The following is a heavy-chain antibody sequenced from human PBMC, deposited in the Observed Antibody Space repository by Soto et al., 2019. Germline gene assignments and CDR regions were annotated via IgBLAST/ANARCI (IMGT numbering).Heavy chain of an antibody. CDR3: VRDSGYEILTGYQNFDY. J-gene: IGHJ4*02. V-gene: IGHV3-7*03. Sequence: PGGSLRLSCAASGFTFSNYWMAWVRQAPGKXLEWVAMIKDDGSEKYYVDSVRGRFTISRDNARNSLDLQMYSLRDEDTAMYYCVRDSGYEILTGYQNFDYWGQGTLVTVSS. CDR2: IKDDGSEK. CDR1: GFTFSNYW. D-gene: IGHD3-9*01.